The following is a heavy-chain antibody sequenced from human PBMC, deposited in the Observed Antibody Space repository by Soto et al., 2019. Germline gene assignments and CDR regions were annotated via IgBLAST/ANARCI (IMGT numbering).Heavy chain of an antibody. CDR1: GYTFTSYG. Sequence: QVQLVQSGAEVKKPGASVNVSCKASGYTFTSYGIRWVRQAPGQGLDWMGWLSAYNGNTKYAQDLQGRVTMTTDTLTGTAYMELRSLRSDDRAVYYCARFSGGSSNPCYFYYGMDVWGQGTTVTVSS. CDR3: ARFSGGSSNPCYFYYGMDV. V-gene: IGHV1-18*01. D-gene: IGHD2-15*01. CDR2: LSAYNGNT. J-gene: IGHJ6*02.